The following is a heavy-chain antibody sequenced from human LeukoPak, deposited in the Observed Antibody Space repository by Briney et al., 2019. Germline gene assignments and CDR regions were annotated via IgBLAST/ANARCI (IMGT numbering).Heavy chain of an antibody. Sequence: GASVKVSCKASGYTFTDYYMHWVRQAPGQGLEWMGWVNPNSGGTEYAQKFQGRVTMTRDTSLSTAYMELSRLRSDDTAVYYCARDHCTRTSCYEDYYNGMDVWGQGTTVTVSS. CDR2: VNPNSGGT. J-gene: IGHJ6*02. D-gene: IGHD2-2*01. CDR3: ARDHCTRTSCYEDYYNGMDV. V-gene: IGHV1-2*02. CDR1: GYTFTDYY.